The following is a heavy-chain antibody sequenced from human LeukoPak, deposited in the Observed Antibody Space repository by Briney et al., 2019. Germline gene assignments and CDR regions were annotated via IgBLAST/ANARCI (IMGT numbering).Heavy chain of an antibody. J-gene: IGHJ6*03. V-gene: IGHV1-69*06. CDR2: IIPIFGTA. CDR3: ARETTDGDYLGYYYYMDV. CDR1: GGTFSSYA. D-gene: IGHD4-17*01. Sequence: SVKVSCKASGGTFSSYAISWVRQAPGQGLEWMGGIIPIFGTANYAQKFQGRVTITADKSTSTAYMELSSLRSEDTAVYYCARETTDGDYLGYYYYMDVWGKGTTVTVSS.